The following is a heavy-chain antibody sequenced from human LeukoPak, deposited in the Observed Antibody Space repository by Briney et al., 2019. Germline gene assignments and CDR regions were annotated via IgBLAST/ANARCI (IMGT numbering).Heavy chain of an antibody. Sequence: GGSLRLSCAASGFTFSSYEMNWVRQAPGKGLEWVSYISSSGSTIYYADSVKGRVTISRDNAKSSLYLQMNSLRAEDTAVYYCARDGSSWYGMDVWGKGTTVTVSS. D-gene: IGHD6-13*01. J-gene: IGHJ6*04. V-gene: IGHV3-48*03. CDR2: ISSSGSTI. CDR1: GFTFSSYE. CDR3: ARDGSSWYGMDV.